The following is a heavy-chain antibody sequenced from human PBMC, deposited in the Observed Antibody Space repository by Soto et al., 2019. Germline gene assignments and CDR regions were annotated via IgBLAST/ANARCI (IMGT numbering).Heavy chain of an antibody. CDR3: ARGNWKGDY. Sequence: LSLTCSVSGGSVNNDDYYWSWIRQPPGKGLEWIGYIYSSGSAYYNPSLKSRVTISVDTSQNQFSLKLSSVTAADTAVYYCARGNWKGDYWGQGTLVTVSS. D-gene: IGHD1-20*01. J-gene: IGHJ4*02. CDR1: GGSVNNDDYY. V-gene: IGHV4-61*08. CDR2: IYSSGSA.